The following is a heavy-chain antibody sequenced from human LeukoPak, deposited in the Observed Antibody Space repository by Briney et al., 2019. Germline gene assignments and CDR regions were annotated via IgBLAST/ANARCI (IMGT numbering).Heavy chain of an antibody. CDR1: GGSVSSRSYY. CDR2: IYYSGST. Sequence: SETLSLTCTVSGGSVSSRSYYWGWIRQPPGKGLEWIGSIYYSGSTYYNPSLQSRVTISVDTSKNQFSLKLNSVTAADTAVYYCASFYCSGGSCYQYFSYYYMDVWGKGTTVTVSS. D-gene: IGHD2-15*01. V-gene: IGHV4-39*01. J-gene: IGHJ6*03. CDR3: ASFYCSGGSCYQYFSYYYMDV.